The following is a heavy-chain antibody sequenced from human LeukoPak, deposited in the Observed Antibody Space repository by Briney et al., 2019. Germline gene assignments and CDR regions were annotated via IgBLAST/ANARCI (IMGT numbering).Heavy chain of an antibody. V-gene: IGHV4-39*07. D-gene: IGHD6-13*01. J-gene: IGHJ4*02. Sequence: SETLSLTCTVSGGSISGTSYYWGWIRQPPGKGLEWIGEINHSGSTNYNPSLKSRVTISVDTSKNQFSLKLSSVTAADTAVYYCARFSSSWYYFDYWGQGTLVTVSS. CDR3: ARFSSSWYYFDY. CDR2: INHSGST. CDR1: GGSISGTSYY.